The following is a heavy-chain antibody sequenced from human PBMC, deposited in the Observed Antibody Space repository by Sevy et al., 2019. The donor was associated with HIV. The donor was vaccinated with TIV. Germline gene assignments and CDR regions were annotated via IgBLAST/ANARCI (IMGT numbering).Heavy chain of an antibody. Sequence: GGSLRLSCAASGFTFSPYWMTWVRQAPGKGLEWVANIGPDGRDKYYVDSVKGRFTISRDNAKNSLYLQMNSLRADDTAMYYCARGVGLDCWGQGALVTVSS. J-gene: IGHJ4*02. V-gene: IGHV3-7*01. CDR1: GFTFSPYW. CDR3: ARGVGLDC. CDR2: IGPDGRDK. D-gene: IGHD1-26*01.